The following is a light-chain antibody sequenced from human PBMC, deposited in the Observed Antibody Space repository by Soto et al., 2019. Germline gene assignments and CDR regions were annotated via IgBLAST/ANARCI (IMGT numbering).Light chain of an antibody. CDR1: QSVSSSY. V-gene: IGKV3-20*01. Sequence: EIVLTQSPGTLSLSPGDRATLSCRASQSVSSSYLAWYQQKPDQAPRLLIYGASSRATGIPDRFSGSGSGTDFTLTISSLQPEDFATYYCQQSYSTSITFGQGTRLEIK. CDR3: QQSYSTSIT. CDR2: GAS. J-gene: IGKJ5*01.